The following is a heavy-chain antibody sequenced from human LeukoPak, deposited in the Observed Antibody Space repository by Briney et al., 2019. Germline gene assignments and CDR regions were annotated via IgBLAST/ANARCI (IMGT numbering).Heavy chain of an antibody. Sequence: TADTLSLTRAVYGVSFSGYYWRWIRLPPGKGLEWMGEINHSGSTNYNPSLKSRVTISVDTSKNQFSLKLSSVTAADTAVYYCARRQRVTTVVTRGNWLDPWGQGTLVSVSS. D-gene: IGHD4-23*01. V-gene: IGHV4-34*01. CDR2: INHSGST. J-gene: IGHJ5*02. CDR1: GVSFSGYY. CDR3: ARRQRVTTVVTRGNWLDP.